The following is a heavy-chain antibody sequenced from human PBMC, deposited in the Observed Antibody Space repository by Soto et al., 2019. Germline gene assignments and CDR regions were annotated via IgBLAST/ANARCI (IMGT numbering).Heavy chain of an antibody. Sequence: GGSLRLSCAASEFTFSNYAMSWVRQAPGKGLEWVSTLSGSGDSTYYADSVKGRFTISRDNAKNSLYLQMSSLRAEDTTVYYYASVLGFFGSSRSLSDFYNWCQETMVTISS. V-gene: IGHV3-23*01. CDR2: LSGSGDST. D-gene: IGHD2-2*01. CDR3: ASVLGFFGSSRSLSDFYN. J-gene: IGHJ3*02. CDR1: EFTFSNYA.